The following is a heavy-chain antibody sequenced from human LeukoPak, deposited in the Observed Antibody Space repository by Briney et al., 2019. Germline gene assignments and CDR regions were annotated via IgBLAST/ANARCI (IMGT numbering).Heavy chain of an antibody. V-gene: IGHV3-49*03. CDR3: TRDQMPPYYDFWSGYWYFDY. D-gene: IGHD3-3*01. J-gene: IGHJ4*02. CDR2: IRSKAYGGTT. CDR1: GFTFGDYA. Sequence: PGGSLRLSCAASGFTFGDYAMSWFRQAPGKGLEWVGFIRSKAYGGTTEYAASVKGRFTISRDDSKSIAYLQMSSLKTEDTAVYYCTRDQMPPYYDFWSGYWYFDYWGQGTLVTVSS.